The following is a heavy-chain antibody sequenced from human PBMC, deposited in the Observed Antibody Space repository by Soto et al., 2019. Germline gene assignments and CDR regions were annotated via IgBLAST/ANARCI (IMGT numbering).Heavy chain of an antibody. D-gene: IGHD6-19*01. CDR3: ARVDVLDTYSSGLGY. V-gene: IGHV3-53*01. Sequence: PGGSLRLSCAASGFTVSSNYMSWVRQAPGKGLEWVSVIYSGGSTYYADSVKGRFTISRDNSKNTLYLQMNSLRAEDTAVYYCARVDVLDTYSSGLGYWGQGTLVTVSS. CDR1: GFTVSSNY. J-gene: IGHJ4*02. CDR2: IYSGGST.